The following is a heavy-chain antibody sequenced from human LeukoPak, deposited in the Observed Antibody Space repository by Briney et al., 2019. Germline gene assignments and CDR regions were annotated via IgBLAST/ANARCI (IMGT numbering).Heavy chain of an antibody. D-gene: IGHD3-10*01. V-gene: IGHV1-8*01. Sequence: ASVKVSCKASGYTFTSYAINWVRQATGQGLEWMGWMNPNSSNTGYAQKFQGRVTMTRNTSISTAYMELSSLRSGDTAVYYCAGAPMITMVRGARRGWFDPWGQGTLVTVSS. CDR1: GYTFTSYA. CDR3: AGAPMITMVRGARRGWFDP. CDR2: MNPNSSNT. J-gene: IGHJ5*02.